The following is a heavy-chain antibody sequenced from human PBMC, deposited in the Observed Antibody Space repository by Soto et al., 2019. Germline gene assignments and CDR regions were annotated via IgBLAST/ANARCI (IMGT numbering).Heavy chain of an antibody. CDR1: GFTFSSYA. CDR3: AKVKTYWYFDL. J-gene: IGHJ2*01. CDR2: ISGGSGGST. Sequence: LRLSCAASGFTFSSYAMSWVRQAPGKGLEWVSAISGGSGGSTYYADSVKGRFSISRDNSKNTLYLQMNSLRADDTAVYYCAKVKTYWYFDLWGRGTLVTVSS. V-gene: IGHV3-23*01.